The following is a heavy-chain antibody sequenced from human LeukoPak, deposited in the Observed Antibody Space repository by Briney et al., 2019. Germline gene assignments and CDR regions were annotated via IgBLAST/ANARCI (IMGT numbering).Heavy chain of an antibody. D-gene: IGHD3-3*01. CDR2: IYYSGST. Sequence: SETLSLTCTVSGGSISSYYWSWIRQPPGKGLEWIGYIYYSGSTNYNPSLKSRVTISVHTSKNQFSLKLSSVTAADTAVYYCASANYDFWSGYYTGPFDYWGQGTLVTVSS. CDR3: ASANYDFWSGYYTGPFDY. CDR1: GGSISSYY. J-gene: IGHJ4*02. V-gene: IGHV4-59*01.